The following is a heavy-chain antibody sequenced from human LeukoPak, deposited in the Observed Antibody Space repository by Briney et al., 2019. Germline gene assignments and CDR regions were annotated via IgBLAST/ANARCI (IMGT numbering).Heavy chain of an antibody. CDR1: GGSFSGYY. D-gene: IGHD1-14*01. J-gene: IGHJ4*02. V-gene: IGHV4-34*01. Sequence: SETLSLTCAVYGGSFSGYYWSWIRQPPGKGLEWIGEINHSGSTNYNPSLKSRVTISVDTSKNQFSLKLSSVTAADTAVYYCARRKPRGIRQGGNNHYFDYWGQGTLVTVSS. CDR3: ARRKPRGIRQGGNNHYFDY. CDR2: INHSGST.